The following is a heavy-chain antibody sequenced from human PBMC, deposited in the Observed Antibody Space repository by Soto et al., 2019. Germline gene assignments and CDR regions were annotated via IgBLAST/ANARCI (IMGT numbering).Heavy chain of an antibody. CDR2: VYHTGRT. J-gene: IGHJ6*02. V-gene: IGHV4-61*01. Sequence: SETLSLTCTVSGGSFKSGSYSWSWIRQPPGKGLEWTGYVYHTGRTSYNPSLKSRVSISMDTSKNQFSLKLSSVTAADTAVYYCARGRYYDFWSGYWTNYYGMDVWGQGTTVTVSS. CDR1: GGSFKSGSYS. CDR3: ARGRYYDFWSGYWTNYYGMDV. D-gene: IGHD3-3*01.